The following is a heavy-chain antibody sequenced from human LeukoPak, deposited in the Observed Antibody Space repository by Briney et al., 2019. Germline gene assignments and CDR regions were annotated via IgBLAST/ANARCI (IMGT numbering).Heavy chain of an antibody. D-gene: IGHD1-1*01. CDR1: GFTFSSYS. J-gene: IGHJ3*02. CDR2: ISSSSSYI. V-gene: IGHV3-21*01. Sequence: GGSLRLSCAASGFTFSSYSMNWVRQAPGKGLEWVSSISSSSSYIYYADSVKGRFTISRDNAKNSLYLQMNSLRAEDTAVYYCARDKTGHGGAFDIWGQGTMVTVSS. CDR3: ARDKTGHGGAFDI.